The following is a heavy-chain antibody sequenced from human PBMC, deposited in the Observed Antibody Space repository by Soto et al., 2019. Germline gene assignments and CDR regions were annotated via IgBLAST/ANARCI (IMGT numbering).Heavy chain of an antibody. D-gene: IGHD3-9*01. CDR3: ASHEPPYDILTGYYIRGWFDP. J-gene: IGHJ5*02. Sequence: TSETLSLTCTVSGSSISSSSYYWGWIRQPPGKGLEWIGSIYYSGSTYYNQSIKSQVTKSVDTSKNQISLKMRSVTAADTAVFYCASHEPPYDILTGYYIRGWFDPWGQGTLVTVS. V-gene: IGHV4-39*01. CDR1: GSSISSSSYY. CDR2: IYYSGST.